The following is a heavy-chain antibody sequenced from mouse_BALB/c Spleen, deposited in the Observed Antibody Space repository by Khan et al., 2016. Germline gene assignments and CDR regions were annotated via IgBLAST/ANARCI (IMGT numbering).Heavy chain of an antibody. CDR1: GYTFTSYW. CDR3: ARYYCSLYYAMDY. D-gene: IGHD1-1*01. Sequence: QVQLQQSGAELVKPGASVKLSCKTSGYTFTSYWIQWVKQRPGQGLGWIGDIFPGAGTTYYNEKFKDKATLTIDTSSSTAYMQLSSLTSEDSAVYFCARYYCSLYYAMDYWGQGTSVTVSS. J-gene: IGHJ4*01. V-gene: IGHV1S132*01. CDR2: IFPGAGTT.